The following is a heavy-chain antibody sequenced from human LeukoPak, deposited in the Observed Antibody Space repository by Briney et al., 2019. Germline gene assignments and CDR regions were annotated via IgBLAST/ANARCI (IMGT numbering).Heavy chain of an antibody. CDR3: AGGYYYGSGSYYSFDY. CDR2: ISAYNGNT. J-gene: IGHJ4*02. CDR1: GYTFTSYG. D-gene: IGHD3-10*01. V-gene: IGHV1-18*01. Sequence: ASVKVSCKASGYTFTSYGISWVRQAPGQGLEWMGWISAYNGNTNYAQKLQGRVTMTTDTSTSTAYMELRSLRSDDTAVYYCAGGYYYGSGSYYSFDYWGQGTLVTVSS.